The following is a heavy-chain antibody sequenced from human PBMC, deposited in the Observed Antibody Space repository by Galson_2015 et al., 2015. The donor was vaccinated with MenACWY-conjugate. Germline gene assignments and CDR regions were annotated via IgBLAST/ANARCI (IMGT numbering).Heavy chain of an antibody. D-gene: IGHD2-15*01. CDR1: GFTFSSYD. J-gene: IGHJ5*02. CDR3: AKEPRLGYCSGGSCP. CDR2: ISGSGGST. V-gene: IGHV3-23*01. Sequence: SLRLSCAASGFTFSSYDMSWVRQAPGKGLEWVSAISGSGGSTYYADSVKGRFTISRDNSKNTLYLQMNSLRAEDTAVYYCAKEPRLGYCSGGSCPWGQGTLVTVSS.